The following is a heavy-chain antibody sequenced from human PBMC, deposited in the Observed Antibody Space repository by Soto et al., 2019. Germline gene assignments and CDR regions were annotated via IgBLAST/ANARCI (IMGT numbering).Heavy chain of an antibody. V-gene: IGHV3-7*01. CDR1: GFTFSSYW. CDR3: ARSAFQYSSSWDFDY. D-gene: IGHD6-13*01. Sequence: VGSLRLSCAASGFTFSSYWMSWVRQAPGKGLEWVANIKQDGSEKYYVDSVKGRFTISRDNAKNSLYLQMNSLRAEDTAVYYCARSAFQYSSSWDFDYWGQGTLVTVSS. CDR2: IKQDGSEK. J-gene: IGHJ4*02.